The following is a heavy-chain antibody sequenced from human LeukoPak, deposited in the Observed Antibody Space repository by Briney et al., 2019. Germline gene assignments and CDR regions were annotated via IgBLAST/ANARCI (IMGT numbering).Heavy chain of an antibody. CDR1: GYTFTGYY. J-gene: IGHJ3*02. V-gene: IGHV1-2*02. CDR3: ARVRSPVYYYDSSGYYRENDAFDI. Sequence: ASVKVSCKASGYTFTGYYMHWARQAPGQGLEWMGWINPNSGGTNYAQKFQGRVTMTRDTSISTAYMELSRLRSDDTAVYYCARVRSPVYYYDSSGYYRENDAFDIWGQGTMVTVSS. D-gene: IGHD3-22*01. CDR2: INPNSGGT.